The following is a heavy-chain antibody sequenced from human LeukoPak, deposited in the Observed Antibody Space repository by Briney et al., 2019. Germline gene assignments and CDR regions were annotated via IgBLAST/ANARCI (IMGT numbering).Heavy chain of an antibody. CDR1: GGSISSYY. CDR3: ARDPNPI. V-gene: IGHV4-59*01. Sequence: SETLSLTCTVSGGSISSYYWSWIRQPPGKGLEWIGYIYYSGSTNYNPSLKSRVTISVDTSKNQFSLMLSSVTAADTAVYYCARDPNPIWGQGTMVTVSS. J-gene: IGHJ3*02. CDR2: IYYSGST.